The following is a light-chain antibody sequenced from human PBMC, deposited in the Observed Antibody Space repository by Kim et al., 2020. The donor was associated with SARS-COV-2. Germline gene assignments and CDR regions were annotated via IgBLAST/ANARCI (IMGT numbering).Light chain of an antibody. V-gene: IGKV3-15*01. CDR3: QQYNKVPYT. CDR2: GAS. Sequence: SVSPGERATLACRASQSVSTNLAWYQHKRGQAPRLLIYGASTRATGIPATFSGSGSGTEFTLTISSLQSEDFAVYFCQQYNKVPYTFGQGTKLEI. J-gene: IGKJ2*01. CDR1: QSVSTN.